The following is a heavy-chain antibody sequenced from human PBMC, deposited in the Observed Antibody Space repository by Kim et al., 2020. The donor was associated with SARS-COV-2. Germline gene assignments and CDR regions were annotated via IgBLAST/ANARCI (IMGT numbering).Heavy chain of an antibody. J-gene: IGHJ6*04. D-gene: IGHD1-26*01. V-gene: IGHV3-21*01. CDR2: ISSSSSYI. CDR3: ARWGVGDGGSYFDYYYGLDV. Sequence: GGSLRLSCAASGFTFSSYTMNWVRQAPGKGLEWVSFISSSSSYIYYADSVKGRFTISRDNAKNSLYLQMNSLRAEDTAVYYCARWGVGDGGSYFDYYYGLDVSGDGTTLTVSP. CDR1: GFTFSSYT.